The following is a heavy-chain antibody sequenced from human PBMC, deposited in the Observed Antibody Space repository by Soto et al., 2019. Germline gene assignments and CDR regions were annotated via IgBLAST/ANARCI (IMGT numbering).Heavy chain of an antibody. V-gene: IGHV1-69*06. D-gene: IGHD3-10*01. CDR3: ARLNYYGSGSYYHYYYYYGMDV. CDR2: IIPIFGTA. J-gene: IGHJ6*02. Sequence: SVKVSCKASGGTFSSYAISWVRQAPGQGLEWMGGIIPIFGTANYAQKFQGRVTITADKSTSTAYMELSSLRSEDTAVYYCARLNYYGSGSYYHYYYYYGMDVWGQGTTVTVSS. CDR1: GGTFSSYA.